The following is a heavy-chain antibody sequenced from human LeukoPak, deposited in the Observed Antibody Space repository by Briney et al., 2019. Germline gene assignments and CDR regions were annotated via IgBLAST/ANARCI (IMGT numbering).Heavy chain of an antibody. CDR2: IYYSGST. CDR3: ASLVTTRGYY. J-gene: IGHJ4*02. Sequence: KPSETLSLTCTVSGGSISSGGYYWSWIRQHPGKGLEWIGYIYYSGSTYYNPSLKSRVTISVDTSKNQFSLKLSFVTAADTAVYYCASLVTTRGYYWGQGTLVTVSS. CDR1: GGSISSGGYY. V-gene: IGHV4-31*03. D-gene: IGHD2-21*02.